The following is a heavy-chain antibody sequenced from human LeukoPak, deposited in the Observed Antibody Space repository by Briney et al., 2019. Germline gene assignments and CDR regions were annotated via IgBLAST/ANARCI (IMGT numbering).Heavy chain of an antibody. J-gene: IGHJ5*02. CDR2: ISGNGGDI. Sequence: GGSLRLSCAASGFNFGGHYMSWVRQAPGTGPEWSSYISGNGGDIAYADSVKGRFTISRDNSKNTLYLQMNSLRAEDTAVYYCARETVTTVSGSLDTWGQGTLVTVSS. CDR1: GFNFGGHY. V-gene: IGHV3-11*04. D-gene: IGHD4-17*01. CDR3: ARETVTTVSGSLDT.